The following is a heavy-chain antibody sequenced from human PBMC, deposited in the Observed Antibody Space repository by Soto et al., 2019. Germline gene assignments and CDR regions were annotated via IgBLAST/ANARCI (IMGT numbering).Heavy chain of an antibody. Sequence: GGSLRLSCAASGFIFSSYGMSWVRQAPGKGLAWVSGISGSGGTKYYADSVKGRFTISRDNSKNTLYLQMNSLRAEDTAVYYCAKDTRLRLGDLSFDAFDSWGQGTLVTVSS. J-gene: IGHJ4*02. CDR2: ISGSGGTK. CDR1: GFIFSSYG. CDR3: AKDTRLRLGDLSFDAFDS. V-gene: IGHV3-23*01. D-gene: IGHD3-16*02.